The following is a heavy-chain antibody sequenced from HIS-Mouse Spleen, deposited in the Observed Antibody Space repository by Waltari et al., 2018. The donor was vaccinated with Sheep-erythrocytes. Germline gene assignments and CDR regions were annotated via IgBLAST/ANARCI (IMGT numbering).Heavy chain of an antibody. D-gene: IGHD6-6*01. CDR2: ISSSSSYI. CDR1: GLTFSSDS. J-gene: IGHJ3*02. V-gene: IGHV3-21*01. Sequence: EVQLVESGGGLVKPGGCLSPCCAPPGLTFSSDSLHCVRPAPGKGLEWVPSISSSSSYIYYADSVKGRFTISRDNAKNSLYLQMNSLRAEDTAVYYCARDSTSDAFDIWGQGTMVTVSS. CDR3: ARDSTSDAFDI.